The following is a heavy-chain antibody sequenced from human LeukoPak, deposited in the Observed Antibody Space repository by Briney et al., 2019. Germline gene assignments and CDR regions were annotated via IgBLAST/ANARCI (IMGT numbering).Heavy chain of an antibody. V-gene: IGHV3-53*04. D-gene: IGHD3-10*01. CDR1: GFTVTSNH. CDR3: ARVTGFGESHSWFDP. CDR2: VYVGGTT. J-gene: IGHJ5*02. Sequence: GGSLRLSCAASGFTVTSNHMSWVRQAPGKGLEWVSVVYVGGTTYYADSVKGRFTISRHSSRNTLLLQMNSLRTEDTAVYYCARVTGFGESHSWFDPWGHGTLVTVSS.